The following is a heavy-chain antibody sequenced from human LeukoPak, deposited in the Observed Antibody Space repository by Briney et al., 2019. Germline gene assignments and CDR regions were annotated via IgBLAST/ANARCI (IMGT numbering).Heavy chain of an antibody. D-gene: IGHD3-10*01. Sequence: SETLSLTCTVSGGSISSDYWSWIRQPPGKGLEWIGYIYFSGSTNYNPSLKSRVTISVDTSKTQLSLKLSSVTAADTAVYYCARGRYYYGSGMGFDYWGQGTLVTVSS. V-gene: IGHV4-59*12. J-gene: IGHJ4*02. CDR2: IYFSGST. CDR3: ARGRYYYGSGMGFDY. CDR1: GGSISSDY.